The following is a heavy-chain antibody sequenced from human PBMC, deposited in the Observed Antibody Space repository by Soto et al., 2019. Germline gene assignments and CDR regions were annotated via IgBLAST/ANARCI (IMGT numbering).Heavy chain of an antibody. CDR2: IYHSGST. J-gene: IGHJ4*02. CDR3: ASSIVGADFDY. D-gene: IGHD1-26*01. CDR1: GGSISSGGYS. V-gene: IGHV4-30-2*01. Sequence: SETLSLTCVVSGGSISSGGYSWSWIRQPPGKGLEWIGYIYHSGSTYYNPSLKSRVTISVDRSKNQFSLKLSSVTAADTAVYYCASSIVGADFDYWGQGTLVTVSS.